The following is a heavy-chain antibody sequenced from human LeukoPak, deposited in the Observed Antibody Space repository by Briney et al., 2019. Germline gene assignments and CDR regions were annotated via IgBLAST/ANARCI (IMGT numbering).Heavy chain of an antibody. V-gene: IGHV3-48*03. CDR1: GFTFSSYE. CDR3: ARGIPYFDY. Sequence: GGSLRLSCAASGFTFSSYEMNWVRQAPGKGLEWVSYISSSGSTIYYADSVKGRFTISRDNAKNSLYLQMNSLTAEDTAVYYCARGIPYFDYWGQGTLVTVSS. J-gene: IGHJ4*02. CDR2: ISSSGSTI.